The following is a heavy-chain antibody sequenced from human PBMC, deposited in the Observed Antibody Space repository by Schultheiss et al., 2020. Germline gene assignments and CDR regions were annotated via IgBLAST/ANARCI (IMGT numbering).Heavy chain of an antibody. Sequence: ASVKVSCQASRYTFTSYYMHWVRQAPGQGLEWMGIINPSGGSTSYAQKFQGRVTMTRDTSTSTVYMELSSLRSEDTAVYYCARATPLGYCSGGSCYGAFDIWGQGTLVTVS. V-gene: IGHV1-46*01. CDR1: RYTFTSYY. CDR3: ARATPLGYCSGGSCYGAFDI. CDR2: INPSGGST. J-gene: IGHJ4*02. D-gene: IGHD2-15*01.